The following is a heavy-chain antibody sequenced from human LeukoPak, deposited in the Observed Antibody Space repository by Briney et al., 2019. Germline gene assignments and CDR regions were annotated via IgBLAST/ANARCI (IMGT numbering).Heavy chain of an antibody. CDR3: DCSSTSCYGKAFDI. D-gene: IGHD2-2*01. J-gene: IGHJ3*02. CDR2: ISSSSSYI. V-gene: IGHV3-21*01. Sequence: GGSLRLSCAASGFTFSSYSMNWVRQAPGKGLEWVSSISSSSSYIYYADSVRGRFTISRDNAKNSLYLQMNSLRAEDTAVYYCDCSSTSCYGKAFDIWGQGTMVTVSS. CDR1: GFTFSSYS.